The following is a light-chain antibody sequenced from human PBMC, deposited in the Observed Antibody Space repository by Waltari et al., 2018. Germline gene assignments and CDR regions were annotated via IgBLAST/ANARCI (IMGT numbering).Light chain of an antibody. CDR3: QHYNSYPWT. J-gene: IGKJ1*01. CDR1: QSISSW. V-gene: IGKV1-5*03. CDR2: EAS. Sequence: DIQMTQSPSTLSASLRDRVTITCRASQSISSWLAWYQQKPGKAPKLLMYEASSLESGVPSRFSGSGSGTEFTLTISSLQPDDFATYYCQHYNSYPWTFGQGTKVDIK.